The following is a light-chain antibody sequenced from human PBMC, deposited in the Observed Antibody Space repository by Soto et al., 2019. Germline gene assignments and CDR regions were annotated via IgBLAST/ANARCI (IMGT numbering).Light chain of an antibody. CDR3: SSYTSGSTLCV. V-gene: IGLV2-14*01. CDR2: EVS. CDR1: SSDVGGYDF. Sequence: QSVLTQAAPVSGSPGQSITISCTGTSSDVGGYDFVSWYQQHSGKAPKLMIYEVSYRPSGVSNRFSGSKSGNTASLTISGLQAEDEADYYCSSYTSGSTLCVFGTGTKVTVL. J-gene: IGLJ1*01.